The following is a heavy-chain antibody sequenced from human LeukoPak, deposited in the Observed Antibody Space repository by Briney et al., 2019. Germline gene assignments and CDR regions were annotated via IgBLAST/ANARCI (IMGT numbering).Heavy chain of an antibody. V-gene: IGHV4-38-2*02. Sequence: SETLSLTCTVSGYSISSGYYWGWIRQPPGKGLEWIGSIYHSGSTYYNPSLKSRVTISVDTSKNQFSLKLSSVTAADTAVYYCATEPIAAAGDYWGQGTLVTVSS. CDR3: ATEPIAAAGDY. D-gene: IGHD6-13*01. CDR2: IYHSGST. J-gene: IGHJ4*02. CDR1: GYSISSGYY.